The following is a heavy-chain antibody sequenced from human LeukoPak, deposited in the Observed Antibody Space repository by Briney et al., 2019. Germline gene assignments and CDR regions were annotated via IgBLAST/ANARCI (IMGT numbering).Heavy chain of an antibody. CDR3: ARGIGTPYYYDSSGYYSGWFDP. V-gene: IGHV4-59*01. CDR2: IYYSGST. D-gene: IGHD3-22*01. J-gene: IGHJ5*02. CDR1: GGSISSYY. Sequence: SEALSLTCTVSGGSISSYYWSWIRQPPGKGLEWIGYIYYSGSTNYNPSLKSRVTMSVDTSKKQFSLKLRSVTAADTAVYYCARGIGTPYYYDSSGYYSGWFDPWGQGTLVTVSS.